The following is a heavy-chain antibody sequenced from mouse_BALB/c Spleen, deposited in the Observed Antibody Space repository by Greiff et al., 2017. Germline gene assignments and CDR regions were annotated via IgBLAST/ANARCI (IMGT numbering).Heavy chain of an antibody. Sequence: EVQLQQSGPELEKPGASVKISCKASGYSFTGYNMNWVKQSNGKSLEWIGNIDPYYGGTSYNQKFKGKATLTVDKSTSTAYIQLKSLTSEDAAVYSCARGGLCYRYFDVWGAGTTVTVSS. V-gene: IGHV1-39*01. CDR3: ARGGLCYRYFDV. CDR1: GYSFTGYN. J-gene: IGHJ1*01. CDR2: IDPYYGGT.